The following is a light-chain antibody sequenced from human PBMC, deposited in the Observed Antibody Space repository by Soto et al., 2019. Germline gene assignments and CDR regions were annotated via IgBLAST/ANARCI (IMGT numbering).Light chain of an antibody. Sequence: EIVLTQSPATLSLSPGERASLSCRASQSVSSKLAWYQQKPGQAPRLLIYDTSNRATGIPARFSASGSGTDFTLTISSLEPDDFAVYYCQQRSHWPTFGQGTKVDIK. CDR2: DTS. CDR3: QQRSHWPT. J-gene: IGKJ1*01. V-gene: IGKV3-11*01. CDR1: QSVSSK.